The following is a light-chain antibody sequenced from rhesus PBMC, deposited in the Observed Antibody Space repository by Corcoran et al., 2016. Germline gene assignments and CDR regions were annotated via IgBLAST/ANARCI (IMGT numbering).Light chain of an antibody. CDR2: KAS. J-gene: IGKJ4*01. CDR3: LQYSRCPLT. Sequence: DIQMTQSPSSLSASVGDTVTITCRASQSISSWLDWFQQKPGKAPKLLMYKASRLQSGVPSRVSGRGSGTDFTLTISSLQPEYFAPYYCLQYSRCPLTFGGGTKVEIK. V-gene: IGKV1-22*01. CDR1: QSISSW.